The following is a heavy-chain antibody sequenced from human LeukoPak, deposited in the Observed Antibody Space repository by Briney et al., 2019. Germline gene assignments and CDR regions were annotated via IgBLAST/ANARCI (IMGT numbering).Heavy chain of an antibody. CDR3: ASGGQLVYCGAGLNYYMDV. Sequence: SVKFSCKASGGTFSSYAISWVRQAPGQGLEWMGGIIPIFGTANSAQKFQVRVTITTDESTSTANVELSSLRSDDTAVYSRASGGQLVYCGAGLNYYMDVWGKGTTATVS. CDR2: IIPIFGTA. J-gene: IGHJ6*03. CDR1: GGTFSSYA. D-gene: IGHD2-2*01. V-gene: IGHV1-69*05.